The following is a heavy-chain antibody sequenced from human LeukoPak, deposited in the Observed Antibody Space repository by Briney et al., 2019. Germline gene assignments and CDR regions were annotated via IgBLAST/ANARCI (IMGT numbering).Heavy chain of an antibody. J-gene: IGHJ4*02. V-gene: IGHV1-8*01. CDR2: MNPNSGNT. CDR3: ARDPGRWSSSWYAGLGSSGIDY. D-gene: IGHD6-13*01. CDR1: GYTFTSYD. Sequence: ASVKVSCKASGYTFTSYDINWVRQATGQGLEWMGWMNPNSGNTGYAQKFQGRVTMTRNTSISTAYMELSSLRSEDTAVYYCARDPGRWSSSWYAGLGSSGIDYWGQGTLVTVSS.